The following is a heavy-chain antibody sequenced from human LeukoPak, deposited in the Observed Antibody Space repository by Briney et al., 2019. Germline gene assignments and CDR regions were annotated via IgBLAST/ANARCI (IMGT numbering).Heavy chain of an antibody. V-gene: IGHV3-23*01. D-gene: IGHD3-22*01. CDR3: ARDRGRYYDSRGFYWGYYFDS. J-gene: IGHJ4*02. Sequence: PGGSLRLSCAAPGFTFSSYAMSWVRQAPGKGLEWVSSISNSGDTTYYADSVKGRFTISRDNSKDTLYLQMSSVRVDDTAVYYCARDRGRYYDSRGFYWGYYFDSWGQGILVTVST. CDR2: ISNSGDTT. CDR1: GFTFSSYA.